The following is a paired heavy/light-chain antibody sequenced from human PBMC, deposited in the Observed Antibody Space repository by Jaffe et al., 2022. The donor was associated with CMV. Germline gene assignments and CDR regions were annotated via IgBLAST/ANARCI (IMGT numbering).Light chain of an antibody. Sequence: DIQMTQSPSSVSTSVGDRVNISCRASEDVSNWLAWYQHKPGNAPKLLIFAASTLTSGLPSRFSGSGSGTDFTLSIHSLQPEDSAIYFCAQASSFPWTFGQGTRVEV. J-gene: IGKJ1*01. V-gene: IGKV1-12*01. CDR1: EDVSNW. CDR2: AAS. CDR3: AQASSFPWT.
Heavy chain of an antibody. J-gene: IGHJ6*03. CDR1: GFSFGHYA. CDR3: TRVYPTGIARAVGSYYYYVDV. Sequence: EVQVVESGGDLVQPGRSLRLSCAGSGFSFGHYAMSWVRQAPGKGLEWVAFIRSKPYGGTTEYAASVKGRFTISRDDSQSIVSLQMNSLKTEDTAVYYCTRVYPTGIARAVGSYYYYVDVWGKGTAVTVSS. CDR2: IRSKPYGGTT. V-gene: IGHV3-49*04. D-gene: IGHD1-1*01.